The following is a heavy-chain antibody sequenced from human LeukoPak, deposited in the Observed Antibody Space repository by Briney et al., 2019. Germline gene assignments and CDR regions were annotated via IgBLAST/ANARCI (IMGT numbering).Heavy chain of an antibody. CDR3: ARGDFWSGDYTDAFDV. Sequence: GGSLRLTCAASGFTFSRSWMSWVRQAPGKGLEWLANIKPDGSEKYYVDSVKGRFSISRDNVRNALYLQMNSLRVGDTALYYCARGDFWSGDYTDAFDVWGQGAMVTVSS. CDR1: GFTFSRSW. D-gene: IGHD3-3*01. V-gene: IGHV3-7*04. CDR2: IKPDGSEK. J-gene: IGHJ3*01.